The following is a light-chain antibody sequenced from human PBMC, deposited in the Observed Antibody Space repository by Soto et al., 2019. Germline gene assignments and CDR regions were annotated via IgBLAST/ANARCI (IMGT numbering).Light chain of an antibody. CDR2: DAS. Sequence: DIQMTQSPSTLSASVGDRVTITCRASQSVNKWLAWFQQKPGKVPKLLIFDASTLQTGVPSRFGGGGSGTEFTLTISSLQPDDFATYYCQRYNSYPWTFGPGTKVDI. CDR1: QSVNKW. J-gene: IGKJ1*01. CDR3: QRYNSYPWT. V-gene: IGKV1-5*01.